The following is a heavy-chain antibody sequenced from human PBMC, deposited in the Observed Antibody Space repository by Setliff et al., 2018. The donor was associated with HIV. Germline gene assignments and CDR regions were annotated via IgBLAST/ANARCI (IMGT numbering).Heavy chain of an antibody. D-gene: IGHD7-27*01. J-gene: IGHJ4*02. CDR3: ARQLSNSLDY. CDR1: GYTFTDYF. V-gene: IGHV1-2*02. Sequence: APVKVSCKASGYTFTDYFLHWVRQAPGQGLEWMGWISPNNGDKNIPQRFRGRVTMTRDTSISTAYLELNGLRSDDTSMYYCARQLSNSLDYWGQGTLVTVS. CDR2: ISPNNGDK.